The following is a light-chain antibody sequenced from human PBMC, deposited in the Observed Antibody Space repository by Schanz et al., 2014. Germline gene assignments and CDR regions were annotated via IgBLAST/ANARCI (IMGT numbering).Light chain of an antibody. J-gene: IGLJ3*02. CDR3: CSYAGSTNLR. CDR2: EVS. Sequence: QSALTQPRSVSGSPGQSVTISCTGTSSDVGGYNYVSWYQHHPGKAPKLMIYEVSKRPSGVPDRFSGSKSGNTASLTVSGLQAEDEADYYCCSYAGSTNLRFGGGTKLTVL. CDR1: SSDVGGYNY. V-gene: IGLV2-11*01.